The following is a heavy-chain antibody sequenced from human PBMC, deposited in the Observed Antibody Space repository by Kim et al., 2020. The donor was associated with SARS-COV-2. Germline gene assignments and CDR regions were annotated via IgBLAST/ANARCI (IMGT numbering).Heavy chain of an antibody. CDR1: GFTFSSYG. J-gene: IGHJ6*02. CDR2: IWYDGSNK. D-gene: IGHD3-3*01. Sequence: GGSLRLSCAASGFTFSSYGMHWVRQAPGKGLEWVAVIWYDGSNKYYADSVKGRFTISRDNSKNTLYLQMNSLRAEDTAVYYCARGSDFWSGYSRRDYYYYGMDVWGQGTTVTVSS. V-gene: IGHV3-33*01. CDR3: ARGSDFWSGYSRRDYYYYGMDV.